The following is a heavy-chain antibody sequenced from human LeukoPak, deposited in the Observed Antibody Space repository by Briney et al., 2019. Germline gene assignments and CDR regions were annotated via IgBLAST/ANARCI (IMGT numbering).Heavy chain of an antibody. CDR1: GYTFTGYY. J-gene: IGHJ6*03. Sequence: GASVKVSCKASGYTFTGYYMHWVRQAPGQGLEWMGRINPSSGGTNYAQKFQGRVTMTRDTSISTAYMELSRLRSDDTAVYYCARDPDRLGYCSGGSCYYYMDVWGKGTTVTVSS. CDR2: INPSSGGT. V-gene: IGHV1-2*06. D-gene: IGHD2-15*01. CDR3: ARDPDRLGYCSGGSCYYYMDV.